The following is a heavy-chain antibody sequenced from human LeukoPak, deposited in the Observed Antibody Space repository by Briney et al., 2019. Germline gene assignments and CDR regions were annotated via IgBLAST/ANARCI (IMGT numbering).Heavy chain of an antibody. J-gene: IGHJ3*02. CDR3: ARHGWSGFRSRHDAFDS. CDR2: IYHSGST. V-gene: IGHV4-38-2*01. Sequence: SETLSLTCAVSGYSISRGYYWGWIRQPPGKGLEWIGSIYHSGSTYDNPSLESRLTISVDTSKNQFSLKLNSVTAADTAVYYCARHGWSGFRSRHDAFDSWGQGTMVTVSS. D-gene: IGHD3-3*01. CDR1: GYSISRGYY.